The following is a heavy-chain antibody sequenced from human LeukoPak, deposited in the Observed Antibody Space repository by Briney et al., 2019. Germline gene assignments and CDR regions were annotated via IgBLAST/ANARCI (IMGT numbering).Heavy chain of an antibody. CDR1: GFTFSSYW. J-gene: IGHJ4*02. Sequence: GGSLRLSCAASGFTFSSYWMNWARQAPGKGLEWAASINHNGNVNYYVDSVKGRFTISRDNAKNSLYLQMSSLRVEDTAVFYCARDQYDTWSRRGNFDSWGQGTLVTVSS. V-gene: IGHV3-7*03. D-gene: IGHD3-3*01. CDR2: INHNGNVN. CDR3: ARDQYDTWSRRGNFDS.